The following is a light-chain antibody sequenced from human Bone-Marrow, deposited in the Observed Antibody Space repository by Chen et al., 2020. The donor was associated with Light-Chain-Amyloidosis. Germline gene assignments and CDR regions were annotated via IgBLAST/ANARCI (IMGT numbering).Light chain of an antibody. V-gene: IGLV3-25*03. CDR1: AMPKQD. CDR3: QSTDSTATYGV. J-gene: IGLJ3*02. Sequence: SYELTQPPSVSVSPGQTARITCSGDAMPKQDVYWFHQKPGPAPVLVMYKDNERPSGIPERFSGSSSGTTVTLTISRVQTEDEADYYCQSTDSTATYGVFGGGTQLTVL. CDR2: KDN.